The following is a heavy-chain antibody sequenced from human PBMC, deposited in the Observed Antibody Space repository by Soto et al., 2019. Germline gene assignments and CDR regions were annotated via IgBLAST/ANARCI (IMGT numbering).Heavy chain of an antibody. CDR2: IKKDGSEQ. CDR1: GLTFSNYW. CDR3: ATDYSSTWYFPFDX. Sequence: GGSLRLSFAASGLTFSNYWMSWVRQAPGKGLEGVSNIKKDGSEQYYVDSVKVRFTISRDNANNSLYLQMDSLRVEDTAIYYCATDYSSTWYFPFDXWGQGTLVTVSX. J-gene: IGHJ4*02. V-gene: IGHV3-7*01. D-gene: IGHD6-13*01.